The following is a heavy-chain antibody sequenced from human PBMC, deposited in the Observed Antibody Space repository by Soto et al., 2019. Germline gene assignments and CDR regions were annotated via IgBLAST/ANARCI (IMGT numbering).Heavy chain of an antibody. V-gene: IGHV3-48*01. Sequence: GGSLRLSCAAAGFTFSSYSMNWVRQAPGKGLEWVSYISSSSSTIYYADSVKGRFTISRDNAKNSLYLQMNSLRAEDTAVYYCARDRIVVVVAATHPDAFDIWGQGTMVTVSS. CDR3: ARDRIVVVVAATHPDAFDI. J-gene: IGHJ3*02. CDR2: ISSSSSTI. CDR1: GFTFSSYS. D-gene: IGHD2-15*01.